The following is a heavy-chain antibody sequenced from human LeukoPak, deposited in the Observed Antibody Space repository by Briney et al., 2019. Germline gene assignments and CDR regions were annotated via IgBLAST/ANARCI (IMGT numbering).Heavy chain of an antibody. V-gene: IGHV3-11*01. CDR3: ARGQYSFDY. CDR2: ISSSGSNI. J-gene: IGHJ4*02. Sequence: PGGSLRLSCAASGFTFSDYYMTWIRQAPGKGLEWVSYISSSGSNINYADSVKGRFTISRDNAKNSLYLQMNSLRADDTAVFYCARGQYSFDYWGQGTLVTVSS. CDR1: GFTFSDYY. D-gene: IGHD4-11*01.